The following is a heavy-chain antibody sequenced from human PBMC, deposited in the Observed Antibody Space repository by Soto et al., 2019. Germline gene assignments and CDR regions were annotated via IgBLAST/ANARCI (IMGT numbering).Heavy chain of an antibody. J-gene: IGHJ4*02. Sequence: NPSETLSLTCAVYGGSFSGYYWSWIRQPPGKGLEWIGYIYYSGTTYYNPSLKSRVTISVDTSKNQFSLKLSSVTAADTAVYYCASSGYYYGFDYWGQGTLVTVSS. D-gene: IGHD3-22*01. V-gene: IGHV4-34*01. CDR2: IYYSGTT. CDR3: ASSGYYYGFDY. CDR1: GGSFSGYY.